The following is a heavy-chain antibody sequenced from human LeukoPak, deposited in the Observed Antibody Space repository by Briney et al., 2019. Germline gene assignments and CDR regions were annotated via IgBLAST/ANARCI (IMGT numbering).Heavy chain of an antibody. J-gene: IGHJ4*02. CDR3: ARALIRYDY. V-gene: IGHV3-33*01. CDR2: IWYDGSNK. CDR1: GFIFSNYD. Sequence: GRSLRLSCAASGFIFSNYDMHWVRQAPGKGLEWVAVIWYDGSNKYYADSVKGRFTISRDNSKSTLYLQMNSLRAEDTAVYYCARALIRYDYWGQGTLVTVSS. D-gene: IGHD3-10*01.